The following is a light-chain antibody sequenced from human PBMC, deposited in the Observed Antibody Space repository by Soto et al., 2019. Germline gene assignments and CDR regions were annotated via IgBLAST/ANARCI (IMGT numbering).Light chain of an antibody. V-gene: IGKV1-17*01. J-gene: IGKJ1*01. CDR1: QGIRND. CDR3: LQRSTYPLT. Sequence: DIQMTQFPSSLSASVGDRVTITSRASQGIRNDLGWYQQKPGKAPKRLIYAASSLQSGVPSRFSGSASGREFTLAISSLQPEDSATFYCLQRSTYPLTFGQGTKVEIK. CDR2: AAS.